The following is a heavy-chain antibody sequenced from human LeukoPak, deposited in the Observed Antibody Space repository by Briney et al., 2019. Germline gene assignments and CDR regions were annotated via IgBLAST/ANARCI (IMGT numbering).Heavy chain of an antibody. CDR1: GYTSTSYG. CDR3: AREYCSTTRCYMADY. J-gene: IGHJ4*02. V-gene: IGHV1-18*01. D-gene: IGHD2-2*01. CDR2: ISAYNGNT. Sequence: ASVTVSCKASGYTSTSYGISWVRQAPGQGLEWMGWISAYNGNTNYAQKLQGRVTMTTDTSTSTAYMELRSLRSDDTAVYYCAREYCSTTRCYMADYWGQGTLVTVSS.